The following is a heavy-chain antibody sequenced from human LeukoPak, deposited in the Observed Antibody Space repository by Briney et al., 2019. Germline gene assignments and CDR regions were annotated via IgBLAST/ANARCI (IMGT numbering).Heavy chain of an antibody. J-gene: IGHJ4*02. CDR2: ISSSSSTI. D-gene: IGHD1-26*01. CDR3: ARDRGGSYSAIDY. V-gene: IGHV3-48*04. CDR1: GFTFSDYW. Sequence: GGSLRLSCEASGFTFSDYWMTWVRQAPGKGLEWVSFISSSSSTIYYADSVKGRFTISRDNAKNSLYLQMNSLRAEDTAVYYCARDRGGSYSAIDYWGQGTLVTVSS.